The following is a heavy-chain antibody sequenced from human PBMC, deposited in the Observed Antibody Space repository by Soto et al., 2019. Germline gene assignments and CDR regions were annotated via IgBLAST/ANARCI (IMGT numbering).Heavy chain of an antibody. CDR2: IIPIFGTA. V-gene: IGHV1-69*01. Sequence: QVQLVQSGAEVKKPGSSVKVSCKASGGTFSSYAISWVRQAPGQGLEWMGGIIPIFGTANYAQKFQGRVTITADESTSTAYMELSSLRSEDTAVYYFARIFRWLLPSHYYYYGMDVWGQGTTVTVSS. J-gene: IGHJ6*02. CDR1: GGTFSSYA. D-gene: IGHD3-22*01. CDR3: ARIFRWLLPSHYYYYGMDV.